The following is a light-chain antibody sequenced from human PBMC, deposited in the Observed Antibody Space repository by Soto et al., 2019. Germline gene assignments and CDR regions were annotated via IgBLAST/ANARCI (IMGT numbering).Light chain of an antibody. CDR2: DVF. J-gene: IGLJ2*01. CDR3: CAHTGTSIL. Sequence: PVLTQPPSVSGSPGQSVTISCTGTSSDIGRYHYVSWYQQRPGKAPKLIIYDVFKRPSGVPDRFSGSKSANTASLTISGLQADDEANYCCCAHTGTSILFGGGTKVTVL. CDR1: SSDIGRYHY. V-gene: IGLV2-11*01.